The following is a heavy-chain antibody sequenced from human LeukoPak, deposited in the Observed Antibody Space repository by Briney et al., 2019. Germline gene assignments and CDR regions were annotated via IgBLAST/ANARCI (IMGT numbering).Heavy chain of an antibody. CDR2: INHSGST. CDR1: GGSFSGYY. V-gene: IGHV4-34*01. J-gene: IGHJ4*02. D-gene: IGHD1-26*01. Sequence: PSETLSLTCAVYGGSFSGYYWSWIRQPPGKGLEWIGEINHSGSTNYNPSLKSRVTISVDTSKNQFSLKLSSVTAADTAVYYCAGGGISGSYYGTIDYWGQGTLVTVSS. CDR3: AGGGISGSYYGTIDY.